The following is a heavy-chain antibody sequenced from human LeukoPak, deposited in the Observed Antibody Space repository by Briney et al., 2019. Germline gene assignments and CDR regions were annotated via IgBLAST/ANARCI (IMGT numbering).Heavy chain of an antibody. CDR2: IDHSGRT. J-gene: IGHJ4*02. V-gene: IGHV4-34*01. CDR3: ARKSIVTAGRKPYDV. Sequence: PSETLSLTCAVYGGSFSGYYWSWIRQPPGKGLEWIGEIDHSGRTNSNASLKSRVTISVDMSKNQFSLRLSSVTAADTAVYYCARKSIVTAGRKPYDVWDQGTLVTVSP. CDR1: GGSFSGYY. D-gene: IGHD6-13*01.